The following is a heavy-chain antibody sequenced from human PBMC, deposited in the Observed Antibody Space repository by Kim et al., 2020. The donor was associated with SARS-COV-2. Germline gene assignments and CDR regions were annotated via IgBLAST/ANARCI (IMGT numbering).Heavy chain of an antibody. J-gene: IGHJ4*02. V-gene: IGHV4-59*11. Sequence: SETLSLTCTVSGGSITTHYWSWIRQPPGKGLEWIGYKSYTGSASYNYNPSIRSRVSMSLDTSKSQVSLELSSVTAADTAVYYCARFIVGATGGISALDFWGQGALVTVSS. CDR2: KSYTGSASY. D-gene: IGHD1-26*01. CDR1: GGSITTHY. CDR3: ARFIVGATGGISALDF.